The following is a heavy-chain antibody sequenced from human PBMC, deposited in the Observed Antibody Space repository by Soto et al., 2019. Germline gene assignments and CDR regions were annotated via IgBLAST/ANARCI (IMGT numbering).Heavy chain of an antibody. Sequence: PGESLKIPCQGSGYCFTSYWSGWVRQIPGKGLEWMGIIYPGDSDTRNSPSFQGQGAISPDTSISTAYLQWSSLKSSDTAIYYFARHEQTYPTFYYYYGMDVWGRGPTVTVSS. CDR3: ARHEQTYPTFYYYYGMDV. V-gene: IGHV5-51*01. D-gene: IGHD2-2*02. J-gene: IGHJ6*02. CDR2: IYPGDSDT. CDR1: GYCFTSYW.